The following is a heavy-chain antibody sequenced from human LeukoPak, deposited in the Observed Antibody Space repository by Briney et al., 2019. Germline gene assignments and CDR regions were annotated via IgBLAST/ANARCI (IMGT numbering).Heavy chain of an antibody. CDR1: GFTFSSYA. D-gene: IGHD3-16*01. CDR2: ISGSGGST. V-gene: IGHV3-23*01. J-gene: IGHJ3*02. Sequence: GGSLRLSCAASGFTFSSYAVSWVRQAPGKGLEWVSAISGSGGSTYYADSVKGRFTISRDNSKNTLYLQMNSLRVEDTAVYYCARGWASSRRKAFDTWGQGTMVTVSS. CDR3: ARGWASSRRKAFDT.